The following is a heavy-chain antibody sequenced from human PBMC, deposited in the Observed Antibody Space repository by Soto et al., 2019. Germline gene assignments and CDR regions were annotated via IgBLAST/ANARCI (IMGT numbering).Heavy chain of an antibody. CDR3: ARVGSGGLLFDY. CDR2: IGTAGDT. D-gene: IGHD6-19*01. J-gene: IGHJ4*02. CDR1: GFTFSSYD. Sequence: PGGSLRLSCAASGFTFSSYDMHWVRQATGKGLEWVSAIGTAGDTYYPGSVKGRFTISRENAKNSLYLQMNSLRAGDTAVYYCARVGSGGLLFDYWGQGTLVTVSS. V-gene: IGHV3-13*01.